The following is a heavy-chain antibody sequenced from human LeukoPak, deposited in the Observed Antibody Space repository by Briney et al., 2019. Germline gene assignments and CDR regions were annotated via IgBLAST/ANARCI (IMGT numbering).Heavy chain of an antibody. V-gene: IGHV4-39*01. CDR1: GDSISSSGYC. J-gene: IGHJ2*01. D-gene: IGHD6-6*01. CDR2: ICYTGNT. Sequence: SETLSLTCTLSGDSISSSGYCWGWIRQPPGKGLECVGVICYTGNTYYNPSLKSRVTISVDTSKNQFSLKLSSVTAADTAVYYCACRYSSSSLWYFDLWGRGTLVTVSS. CDR3: ACRYSSSSLWYFDL.